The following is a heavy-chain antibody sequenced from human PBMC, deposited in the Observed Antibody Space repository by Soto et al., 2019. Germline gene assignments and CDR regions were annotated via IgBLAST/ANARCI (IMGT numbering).Heavy chain of an antibody. V-gene: IGHV2-5*02. Sequence: SGPTLVNPTHTLTLTCNFSGFSLSTYGEGVGWIRQPPGKALEWLALIYWDDDTRFSPSLNSRLAITQDTSQSQVVLTMTHIDPVDTATYCCAHRSGFSMSFDYWGPGSLVAVSS. CDR1: GFSLSTYGEG. D-gene: IGHD3-10*02. CDR2: IYWDDDT. CDR3: AHRSGFSMSFDY. J-gene: IGHJ4*02.